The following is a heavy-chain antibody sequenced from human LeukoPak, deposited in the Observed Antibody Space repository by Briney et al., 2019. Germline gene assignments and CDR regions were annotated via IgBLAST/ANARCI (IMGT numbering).Heavy chain of an antibody. Sequence: GASVKVSCKASGYTFTGYYMHWVRQAPGQGPEWMGWISAYNGNTNYAQKLQGRVTMTTDTSTTTAYMELRSLRSDDTAVYYCARLLQGWELNYYYSYMDVWGKGTTVTISS. D-gene: IGHD4-23*01. CDR3: ARLLQGWELNYYYSYMDV. J-gene: IGHJ6*03. CDR1: GYTFTGYY. CDR2: ISAYNGNT. V-gene: IGHV1-18*04.